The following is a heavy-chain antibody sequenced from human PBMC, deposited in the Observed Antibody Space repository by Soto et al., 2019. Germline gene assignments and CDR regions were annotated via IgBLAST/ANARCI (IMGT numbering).Heavy chain of an antibody. D-gene: IGHD6-19*01. V-gene: IGHV3-23*01. CDR3: AKVSHSSGWYYNYPDDY. CDR1: GFTFSSYA. J-gene: IGHJ4*02. Sequence: PGGSLRLSCAASGFTFSSYAMSWVRQAPGKGLEWVSAISGSGGSTYYADSVKGRFTISRDNSKNTLYLQMNSLRAEDTAVYYCAKVSHSSGWYYNYPDDYWGQGTLVTVSS. CDR2: ISGSGGST.